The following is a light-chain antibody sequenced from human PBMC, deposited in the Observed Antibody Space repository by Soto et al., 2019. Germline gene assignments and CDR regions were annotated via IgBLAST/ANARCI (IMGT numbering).Light chain of an antibody. V-gene: IGKV3-20*01. Sequence: EVLFPQSPGTLSLSPGERATLSCRASQSVGSIYLAWYQRRPGQAPRLLISGASNRDTGIPVRFSGSGSGTDFTLALSGLEPEDVAVYYCQQYGSLSWTFGQGTKVDIK. CDR2: GAS. CDR1: QSVGSIY. J-gene: IGKJ1*01. CDR3: QQYGSLSWT.